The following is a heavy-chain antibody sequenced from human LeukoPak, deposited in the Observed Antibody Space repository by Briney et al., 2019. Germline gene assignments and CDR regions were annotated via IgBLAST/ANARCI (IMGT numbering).Heavy chain of an antibody. CDR1: GYSFISYR. D-gene: IGHD6-13*01. CDR3: ARHEGTAGSYYYYGMDV. Sequence: GESLKISCKGSGYSFISYRIGWVRQMPGKGLEWMGIIYPGDSDTKYSPSFQGQVTISADKSISTAYLQWRSLKASDTAMYYCARHEGTAGSYYYYGMDVWGQGTTVTVSS. J-gene: IGHJ6*02. CDR2: IYPGDSDT. V-gene: IGHV5-51*01.